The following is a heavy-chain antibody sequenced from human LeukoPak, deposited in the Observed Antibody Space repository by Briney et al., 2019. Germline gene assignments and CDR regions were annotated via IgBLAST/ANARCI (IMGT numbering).Heavy chain of an antibody. Sequence: EESLKISCKGSGNSFNSNWIAWVRHMPGKGLEWMGIIYPGDSDTRYSPSFQGQVTISADKSISTAYLQWSSLKASDTAMYYCARQATVVMANDYWGQGTLVTVSS. CDR3: ARQATVVMANDY. CDR1: GNSFNSNW. V-gene: IGHV5-51*01. J-gene: IGHJ4*02. D-gene: IGHD4-23*01. CDR2: IYPGDSDT.